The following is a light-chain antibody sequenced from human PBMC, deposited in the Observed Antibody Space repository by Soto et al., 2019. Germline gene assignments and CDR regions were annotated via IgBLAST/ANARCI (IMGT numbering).Light chain of an antibody. J-gene: IGLJ2*01. CDR3: AAWDDSLGGVV. CDR1: SSNIGSNF. V-gene: IGLV1-47*01. CDR2: RND. Sequence: QSVLTQPPSASGTPGQRVTISCSGSSSNIGSNFAYWYQQLPGTAPKLLIYRNDQRPSGVPDRISGSKSGTSASLAISGLRSEDEADYYCAAWDDSLGGVVFGGGTQLTVL.